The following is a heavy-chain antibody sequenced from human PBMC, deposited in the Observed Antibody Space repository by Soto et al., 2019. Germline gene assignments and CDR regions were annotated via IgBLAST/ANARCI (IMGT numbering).Heavy chain of an antibody. Sequence: QVQLQQWGAGLLKPSETLSLTCAVYGGSFSGYYWGWIRQPPGKGLEWIGEINHSGSTNYNPSLKSRVTISVDTSKNQFSLKLSSVTAADTAVYYCARGGGWLHFLKVYYFDYWGQGTLVTVSS. CDR1: GGSFSGYY. V-gene: IGHV4-34*01. D-gene: IGHD3-3*02. CDR2: INHSGST. CDR3: ARGGGWLHFLKVYYFDY. J-gene: IGHJ4*02.